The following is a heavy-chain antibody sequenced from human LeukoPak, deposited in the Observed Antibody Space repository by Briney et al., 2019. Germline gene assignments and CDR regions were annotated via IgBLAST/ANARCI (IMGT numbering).Heavy chain of an antibody. Sequence: GSLRLSCAASGLPFSTTWMSWVRPAPGKGLEWVGRIKRNIDGGTTDYAAPVNGRFTISRDDSKNTLYLQMNSLKTEDTAVYYCVTGLGRTDHDYWGQGSLVTVSS. D-gene: IGHD1/OR15-1a*01. CDR1: GLPFSTTW. J-gene: IGHJ4*02. CDR2: IKRNIDGGTT. CDR3: VTGLGRTDHDY. V-gene: IGHV3-15*01.